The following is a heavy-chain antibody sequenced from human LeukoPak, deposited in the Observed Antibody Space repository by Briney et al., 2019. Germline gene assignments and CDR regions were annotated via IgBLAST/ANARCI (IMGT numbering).Heavy chain of an antibody. Sequence: PGRSLRLSCAASGFTFSSYGMHWVRQAPGKGLEWVAVISYDGSNKYYADSVKGRFTISRDNSENTLYLQMNSLRAEDTAVYYCAKAEPGYSSGWYGYYGMDVWGQGTTVTVSS. CDR1: GFTFSSYG. D-gene: IGHD6-19*01. CDR2: ISYDGSNK. V-gene: IGHV3-30*18. CDR3: AKAEPGYSSGWYGYYGMDV. J-gene: IGHJ6*02.